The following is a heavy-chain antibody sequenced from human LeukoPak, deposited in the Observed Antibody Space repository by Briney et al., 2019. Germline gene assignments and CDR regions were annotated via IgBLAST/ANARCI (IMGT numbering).Heavy chain of an antibody. CDR2: INPSGGST. V-gene: IGHV1-46*01. CDR3: ARGPPDDYGDYVGWYFDL. J-gene: IGHJ2*01. D-gene: IGHD4-17*01. Sequence: ASVKVSCKASGYAFTDFYIHWVRQAPGQGLEWMGIINPSGGSTSYAQKFQGRVTMTRDTSTSTVYMELSSLRSEDTAVYYCARGPPDDYGDYVGWYFDLWGRGTLVTVSS. CDR1: GYAFTDFY.